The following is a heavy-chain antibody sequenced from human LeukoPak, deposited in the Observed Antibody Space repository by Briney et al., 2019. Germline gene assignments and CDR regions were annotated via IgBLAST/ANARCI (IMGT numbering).Heavy chain of an antibody. J-gene: IGHJ5*02. CDR1: GGSISSSNW. V-gene: IGHV4-4*02. CDR3: ARGRGLNWFDP. CDR2: IYHSGST. Sequence: TSETLSLTCAVSGGSISSSNWWSWVRQPPGKGLEWIGEIYHSGSTNYNPSLKSRVTISVGKSKNQFSLKLSSVTAADTAVYYCARGRGLNWFDPWGQGTLVTVSS.